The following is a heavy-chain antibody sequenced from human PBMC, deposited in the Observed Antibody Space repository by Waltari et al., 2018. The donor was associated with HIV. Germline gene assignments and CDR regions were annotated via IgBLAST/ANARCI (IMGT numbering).Heavy chain of an antibody. D-gene: IGHD6-25*01. CDR2: VSDSGGTK. J-gene: IGHJ5*02. Sequence: EVQLLESGGDLVQPGGSLRLSCAVSGFTFRKYAMSWVRQPPGNGLEWVSVVSDSGGTKYYADSVKGRFTISRDNSRNTLYLEMNSLRGDDTAVYYCTRGGQSTGRFDPWGQGTLVTVSS. V-gene: IGHV3-23*01. CDR1: GFTFRKYA. CDR3: TRGGQSTGRFDP.